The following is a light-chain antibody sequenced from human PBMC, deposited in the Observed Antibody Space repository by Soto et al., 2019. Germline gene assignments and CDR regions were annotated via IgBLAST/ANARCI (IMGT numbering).Light chain of an antibody. Sequence: QSVLTQPPSMSAAPGQMVAISCTGTSSNIGDNAVSWYQHFPGTAPKVLIYDNNSRPSGSPDRFSCSKSGTSATLTIIGLQNGDEADYYCASWYSALSAGVFGGGTQLTVL. CDR3: ASWYSALSAGV. CDR2: DNN. V-gene: IGLV1-51*01. J-gene: IGLJ3*02. CDR1: SSNIGDNA.